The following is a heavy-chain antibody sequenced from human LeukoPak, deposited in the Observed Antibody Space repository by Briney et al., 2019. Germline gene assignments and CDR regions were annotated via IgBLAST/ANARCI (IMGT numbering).Heavy chain of an antibody. Sequence: SETLSLTCIVSGASITTYTWNWLRQSPGKGLEWIGYFSLGGSGTTSYTSSLKSRVTISRDTSKNQLSLKLTSVTAADTAVYYCARWDDSAWAFGTWGPGTLVTVSS. CDR1: GASITTYT. J-gene: IGHJ5*02. V-gene: IGHV4-59*08. CDR2: FSLGGSGTT. D-gene: IGHD6-19*01. CDR3: ARWDDSAWAFGT.